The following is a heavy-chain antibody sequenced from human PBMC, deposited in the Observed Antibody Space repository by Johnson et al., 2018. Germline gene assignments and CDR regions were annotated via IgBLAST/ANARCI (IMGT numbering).Heavy chain of an antibody. CDR2: IWYDGSNK. V-gene: IGHV3-33*01. J-gene: IGHJ4*02. D-gene: IGHD3-16*01. Sequence: QVQLVESGGGVVQPGRSLRLSCAASAFAFNTYGMHWVRQAPGKGLEWVAVIWYDGSNKDYAASVKGRFTISRDNSKNTLYLQSNSLRPEDTAVYYGAGDWGSNGEGYFDYWGQGTLVTVSS. CDR3: AGDWGSNGEGYFDY. CDR1: AFAFNTYG.